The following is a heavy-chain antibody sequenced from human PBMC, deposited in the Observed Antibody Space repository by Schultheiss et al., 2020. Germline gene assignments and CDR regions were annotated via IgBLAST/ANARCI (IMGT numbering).Heavy chain of an antibody. V-gene: IGHV4-4*08. CDR1: GGSISSYY. J-gene: IGHJ5*02. CDR3: ARGVIRGYCSGGSCYGHWFDP. D-gene: IGHD2-15*01. CDR2: IYTSGST. Sequence: SQTLSLTCTVSGGSISSYYWSWIRQPPGKGLEWIGRIYTSGSTNYNPSLKSRVTISVDTSKNQFSLKLSSVTAADTAVYYCARGVIRGYCSGGSCYGHWFDPWGQGTLVTVSS.